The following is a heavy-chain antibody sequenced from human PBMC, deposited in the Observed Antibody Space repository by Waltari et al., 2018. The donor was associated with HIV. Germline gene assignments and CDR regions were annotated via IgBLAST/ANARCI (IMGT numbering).Heavy chain of an antibody. D-gene: IGHD3-10*01. J-gene: IGHJ6*02. CDR3: ARMKRSYGSGQARYFYFGMDV. CDR1: GFSVSDNY. Sequence: EVQLVESGGGLVQPGGSLRLSCAASGFSVSDNYMSWVRLAPGKGLQWVSVVDNEGRTQYIDSVKGRLTSFRDNSKNALYLQMNSLRVDDTAIYYCARMKRSYGSGQARYFYFGMDVWGQGTTVIVSS. V-gene: IGHV3-53*01. CDR2: VDNEGRT.